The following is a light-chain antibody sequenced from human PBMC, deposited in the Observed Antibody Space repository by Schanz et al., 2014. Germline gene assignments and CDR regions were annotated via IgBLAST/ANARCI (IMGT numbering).Light chain of an antibody. CDR2: GNS. Sequence: QSVLTQPPSVSGAPGQRVTISCTGSSSNIGAGYDVHWYQQLPGTAPKLLIYGNSNRPSGVPDRFSGSKSATSASLAITGLQAEDEGDYYCHSYDSFLSAVVFGGGTKLTVL. J-gene: IGLJ2*01. CDR3: HSYDSFLSAVV. CDR1: SSNIGAGYD. V-gene: IGLV1-40*01.